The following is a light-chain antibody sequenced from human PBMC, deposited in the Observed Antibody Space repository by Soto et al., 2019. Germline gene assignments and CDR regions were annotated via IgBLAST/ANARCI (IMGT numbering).Light chain of an antibody. CDR2: GXX. Sequence: QSVLTQPPSVSGAPGQRVTISCTGSSSNIGAGYDVHWYQQLPGTAPKLLIYGXXXRXXXXXXXXXXSKSGTSASLAITGLXXEDEXXXXCQSYDSSLSGSVFGGGTQLTVL. V-gene: IGLV1-40*01. CDR1: SSNIGAGYD. CDR3: QSYDSSLSGSV. J-gene: IGLJ3*02.